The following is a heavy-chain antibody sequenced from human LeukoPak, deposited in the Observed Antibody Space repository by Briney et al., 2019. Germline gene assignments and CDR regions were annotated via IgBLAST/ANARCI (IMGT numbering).Heavy chain of an antibody. CDR2: INHSRIT. Sequence: SETLSLTCAVYGAPFSGYWWYWIRQPPVKGLEWIGEINHSRITNYNPSLKSRVSISVDTSKNQFSLKLSSVTAADTAVYYCATTSGHWGQGTLVTVSS. V-gene: IGHV4-34*01. J-gene: IGHJ4*02. CDR3: ATTSGH. CDR1: GAPFSGYW.